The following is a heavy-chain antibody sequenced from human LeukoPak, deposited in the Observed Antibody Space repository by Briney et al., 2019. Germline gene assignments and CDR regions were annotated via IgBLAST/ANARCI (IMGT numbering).Heavy chain of an antibody. CDR1: GFTFSSYG. Sequence: PGGSLRLSCAASGFTFSSYGMHWVRQAPGKGLEWVAVISYDGSNKYYADSVKGRFTISRDNSKNTLYLQMNSLRAEDTAVFYCAKDGVILAPGVYWYMDVWGRGTTVTVSS. CDR3: AKDGVILAPGVYWYMDV. CDR2: ISYDGSNK. J-gene: IGHJ6*03. V-gene: IGHV3-30*18. D-gene: IGHD3-16*02.